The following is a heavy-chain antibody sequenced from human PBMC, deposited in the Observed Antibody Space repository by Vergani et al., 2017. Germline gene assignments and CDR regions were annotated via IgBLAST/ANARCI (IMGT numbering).Heavy chain of an antibody. CDR1: GGSISRGDYY. D-gene: IGHD3-22*01. Sequence: QVQLQESGPGLVKPSQTLSLTCTVSGGSISRGDYYWSWIRQPPGKGLECIGYIYYSGSTYYNPSLKSRVTISVDTSKNQFSLKLSSVTAADTAVYYCTRGITMIVVVTSEGSWFDPWGQGTLVTVSA. J-gene: IGHJ5*02. CDR2: IYYSGST. V-gene: IGHV4-30-4*01. CDR3: TRGITMIVVVTSEGSWFDP.